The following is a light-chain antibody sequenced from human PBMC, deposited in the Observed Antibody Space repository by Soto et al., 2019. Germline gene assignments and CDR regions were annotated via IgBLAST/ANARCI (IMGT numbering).Light chain of an antibody. CDR3: SSYTGSSTCV. CDR2: DVS. CDR1: SSDVGGYNY. Sequence: QSALTQPASVSGSPGQSITISCTGTSSDVGGYNYVSWYQQHPGKAPKLMIYDVSNWPSGVSDRFSVSKSGNTVSLTISGLQDEDEADYYCSSYTGSSTCVFGTGTKVTVL. V-gene: IGLV2-14*01. J-gene: IGLJ1*01.